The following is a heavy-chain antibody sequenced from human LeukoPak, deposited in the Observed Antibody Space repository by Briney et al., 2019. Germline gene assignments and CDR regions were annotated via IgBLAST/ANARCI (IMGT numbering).Heavy chain of an antibody. CDR3: ARRKAVAVVTYFDY. V-gene: IGHV5-51*01. J-gene: IGHJ4*02. CDR1: GXSFTSYC. D-gene: IGHD6-13*01. CDR2: IYPGDSDT. Sequence: GESLRISFKGSGXSFTSYCIAWVRQMPGKGLEWMGIIYPGDSDTRYSPSFEGHVTISADKSISTAYLQWSSLKASDTAMYYCARRKAVAVVTYFDYWGQGTLVTVSS.